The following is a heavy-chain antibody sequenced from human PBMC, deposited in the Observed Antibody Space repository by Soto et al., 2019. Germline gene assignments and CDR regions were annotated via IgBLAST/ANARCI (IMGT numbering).Heavy chain of an antibody. CDR3: AREMPSTAAAYFYYGLNV. Sequence: ASVKVSCKASGYTFTSYGISWARQAPGQGLEWMGWISAYNGNTNYAQKLQGRVTMTTDTSTSTAYMMLTSLKSEDTAVYYCAREMPSTAAAYFYYGLNVWGQGTSVTVSS. CDR2: ISAYNGNT. J-gene: IGHJ6*02. V-gene: IGHV1-18*01. CDR1: GYTFTSYG. D-gene: IGHD6-13*01.